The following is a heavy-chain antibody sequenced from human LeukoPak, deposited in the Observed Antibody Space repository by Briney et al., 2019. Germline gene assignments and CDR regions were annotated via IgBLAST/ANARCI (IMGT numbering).Heavy chain of an antibody. CDR3: ARGGAHGMDV. Sequence: GGSLRLSCAASGFTFSDYCVTSIRPAPGSGLEWVSSIRGVYDNIYYGDSVKGRFTISRDDAKNSVDLHMSSLRDDDTAVYYCARGGAHGMDVWGQGTTVTVS. D-gene: IGHD1-26*01. CDR1: GFTFSDYC. J-gene: IGHJ6*02. CDR2: IRGVYDNI. V-gene: IGHV3-11*01.